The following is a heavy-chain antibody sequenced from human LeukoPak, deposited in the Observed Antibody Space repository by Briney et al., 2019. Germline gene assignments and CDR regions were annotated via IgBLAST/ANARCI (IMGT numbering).Heavy chain of an antibody. Sequence: PGGSLRLSCAASGFTFDDYGMSWVRQAPGKGLEWVSFINVNGGAMYYADFVKGRFTISRDNAKSSLYLEMNSLRVEDTAVYYCARGPRILAAGSYYFDYWGQGSLVTVSS. J-gene: IGHJ4*02. V-gene: IGHV3-11*01. CDR2: INVNGGAM. D-gene: IGHD6-13*01. CDR3: ARGPRILAAGSYYFDY. CDR1: GFTFDDYG.